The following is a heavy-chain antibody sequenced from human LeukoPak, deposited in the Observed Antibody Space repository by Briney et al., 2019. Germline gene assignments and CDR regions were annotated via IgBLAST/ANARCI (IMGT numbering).Heavy chain of an antibody. Sequence: GASVKVSCKASGYTFTSYGISWLRQAPGQGLEWMGWISAYNGNTNYAQKLQGRVTMTTDTSTSTAYMELRSLRSDDTAVYYSARFPLGAPIVYQGGSTKENFDYWGQGTLVTVSS. D-gene: IGHD3-16*02. CDR3: ARFPLGAPIVYQGGSTKENFDY. V-gene: IGHV1-18*01. CDR2: ISAYNGNT. J-gene: IGHJ4*02. CDR1: GYTFTSYG.